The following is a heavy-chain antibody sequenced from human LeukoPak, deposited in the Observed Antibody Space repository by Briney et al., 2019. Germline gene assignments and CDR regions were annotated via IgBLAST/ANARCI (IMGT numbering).Heavy chain of an antibody. CDR3: QKTAYDILTGSMAFDI. CDR1: GAPITRSY. Sequence: SNTLSLTCTASGAPITRSYWSWIRQPPAKGLHSIGYIDNIGSTTYNPSLKSRVAISVDTSKNQFSLKLSSVTDADTVFFFKQKTAYDILTGSMAFDIWGQGTMVTVSS. D-gene: IGHD3-9*01. V-gene: IGHV4-4*09. CDR2: IDNIGST. J-gene: IGHJ3*02.